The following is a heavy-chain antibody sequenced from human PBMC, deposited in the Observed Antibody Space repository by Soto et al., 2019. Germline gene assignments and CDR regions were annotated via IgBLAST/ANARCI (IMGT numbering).Heavy chain of an antibody. CDR1: GYIFSDYY. D-gene: IGHD3-16*02. CDR2: INPNSGDT. CDR3: VRGRAVTVINDEAFDL. Sequence: QVQLVQSGAEVKKPGASVKVSCKASGYIFSDYYMHWVRQAPGQGLECMGWINPNSGDTIYAQKLQGRVTGTGDPSISTAYMELSRLTYDDTAVYYCVRGRAVTVINDEAFDLWGQGTMVTVS. J-gene: IGHJ3*01. V-gene: IGHV1-2*02.